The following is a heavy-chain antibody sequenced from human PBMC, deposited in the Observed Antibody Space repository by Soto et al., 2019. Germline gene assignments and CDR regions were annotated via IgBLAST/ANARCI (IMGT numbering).Heavy chain of an antibody. CDR1: GGTFSSYA. J-gene: IGHJ4*02. Sequence: GASVKVSCKASGGTFSSYAIDWVRQAPGQGLEWMGGITPIFGTANYAQKFRGRITITADESTSTAYMELRSLRSEDTAVYYCARGVHYDSSGYYYLYWGQGTLVTVSS. V-gene: IGHV1-69*13. CDR3: ARGVHYDSSGYYYLY. CDR2: ITPIFGTA. D-gene: IGHD3-22*01.